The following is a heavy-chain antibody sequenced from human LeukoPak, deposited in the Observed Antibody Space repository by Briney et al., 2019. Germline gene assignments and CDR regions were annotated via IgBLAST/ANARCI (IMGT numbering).Heavy chain of an antibody. CDR2: ISYDGSNK. V-gene: IGHV3-30*18. CDR3: AKDYYGSGSYYFDAFDI. D-gene: IGHD3-10*01. CDR1: GFTFSSYG. Sequence: GRSLRLSCAASGFTFSSYGMHWVRQAPGKGLEWVAVISYDGSNKYYADSVKGRFTISRDNSKNTLYLQMNSLRAEDTAVYYCAKDYYGSGSYYFDAFDIWGQGTMVTVSS. J-gene: IGHJ3*02.